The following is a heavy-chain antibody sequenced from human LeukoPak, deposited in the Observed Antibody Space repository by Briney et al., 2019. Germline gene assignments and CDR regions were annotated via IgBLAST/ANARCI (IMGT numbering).Heavy chain of an antibody. CDR3: ARFIAVAGINWYFDL. J-gene: IGHJ2*01. CDR1: GGSISSYY. CDR2: IYTSGST. Sequence: PSETLSLTCTVSGGSISSYYRSWIRQPAGRGLEWIGRIYTSGSTNYNPSLTSRVTMSVDTSKNQFSLKLSSVTAADTAVYYCARFIAVAGINWYFDLWGRGTLVTVSS. D-gene: IGHD6-19*01. V-gene: IGHV4-4*07.